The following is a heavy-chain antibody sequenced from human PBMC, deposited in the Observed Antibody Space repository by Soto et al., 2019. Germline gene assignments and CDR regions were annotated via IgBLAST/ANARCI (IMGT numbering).Heavy chain of an antibody. CDR1: GYTITRYY. CDR3: ARGRSDDKVWRRYPLGHGAFDI. Sequence: GASVKVSCKASGYTITRYYLHWVRQAPGQGLERMGIINPSGGSTGYAQKFQGRGTLTREMYTSTVYMELSGLRSDDTAVYYCARGRSDDKVWRRYPLGHGAFDIWGQGTLVTVSS. CDR2: INPSGGST. D-gene: IGHD3-16*01. J-gene: IGHJ3*02. V-gene: IGHV1-46*01.